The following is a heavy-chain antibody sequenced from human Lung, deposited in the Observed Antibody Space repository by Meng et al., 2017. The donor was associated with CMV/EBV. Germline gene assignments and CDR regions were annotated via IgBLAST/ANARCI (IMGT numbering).Heavy chain of an antibody. V-gene: IGHV3-7*01. D-gene: IGHD3-22*01. CDR2: INQGGSEK. J-gene: IGHJ4*02. Sequence: SCAASGFTFSTYWMSWVRQAPGRGLEWVANINQGGSEKYYVASVMGRFTVSRDNAKNSLYLQMNSLRAEDTAIYYCATSSSGFFDNWVQGALVTVDS. CDR3: ATSSSGFFDN. CDR1: GFTFSTYW.